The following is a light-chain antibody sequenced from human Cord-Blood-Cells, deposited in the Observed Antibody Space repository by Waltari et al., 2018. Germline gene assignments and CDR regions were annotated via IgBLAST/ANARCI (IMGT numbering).Light chain of an antibody. CDR2: DAS. J-gene: IGKJ1*01. CDR1: QSVSSY. Sequence: EIVLTQSPATLSLSPGERATLSCRASQSVSSYLAWYQQKPGQAPRLLIYDASNRATGIPARFRGSGSGTDFTLTISSLEPEDFAVYYCQQRSNWPRGWTFGQGTKVEIK. V-gene: IGKV3-11*01. CDR3: QQRSNWPRGWT.